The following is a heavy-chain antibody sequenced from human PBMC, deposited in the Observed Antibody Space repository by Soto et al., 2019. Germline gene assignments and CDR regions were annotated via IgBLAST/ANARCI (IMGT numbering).Heavy chain of an antibody. D-gene: IGHD3-22*01. V-gene: IGHV1-18*01. CDR3: ASHVVDYYDSSGYYYPFDY. CDR1: GYTFTSYG. Sequence: ASVKVSCKASGYTFTSYGISWVRQAPGQGLEWMGWISTYNGDTNYAQTFQGRVTMTTDTSTSTVHMEVRSLRSEDTAVYYCASHVVDYYDSSGYYYPFDYWGQGTLVTVSS. J-gene: IGHJ4*02. CDR2: ISTYNGDT.